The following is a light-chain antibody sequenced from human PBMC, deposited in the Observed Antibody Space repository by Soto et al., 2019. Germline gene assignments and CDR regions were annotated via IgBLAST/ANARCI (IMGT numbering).Light chain of an antibody. CDR1: QSISRS. J-gene: IGKJ5*01. CDR3: QQRSNWPPIT. CDR2: GAS. Sequence: EIVLTQSPDILSVSPGERATLSCLASQSISRSLAWYQQKPGQAPRLLIYGASTRATGIPARFSGSGFGTDFTLTISSLEPEDAAVYYCQQRSNWPPITFGQGTRLEIK. V-gene: IGKV3-11*01.